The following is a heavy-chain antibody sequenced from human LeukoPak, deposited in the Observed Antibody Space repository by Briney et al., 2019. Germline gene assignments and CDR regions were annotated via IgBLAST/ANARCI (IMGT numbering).Heavy chain of an antibody. CDR2: INNDGSNT. Sequence: GGSLRLSCAVSGFTFSSYWMHWVRQAPGRGLVWVSRINNDGSNTNYADSVKGRFTISRDSAKNTLYLQMNSLRAEDTAVYYCARGALAAGERLKNNWFDPWGQGTLVTVSS. J-gene: IGHJ5*02. CDR1: GFTFSSYW. D-gene: IGHD6-13*01. V-gene: IGHV3-74*01. CDR3: ARGALAAGERLKNNWFDP.